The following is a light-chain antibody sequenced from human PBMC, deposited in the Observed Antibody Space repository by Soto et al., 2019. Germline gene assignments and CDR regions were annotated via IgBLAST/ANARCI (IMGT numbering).Light chain of an antibody. J-gene: IGLJ1*01. CDR2: EVS. CDR3: SSYSSSSTLCV. Sequence: QSALTQPASVSGSPGQSITISCTGTSSDVGGYNYVSWYQHHPGKAPKLIIYEVSNLPSGVSNRFSGSKSGNTASLTISGLQAEDEADYYCSSYSSSSTLCVFGTGTKLTVL. V-gene: IGLV2-14*01. CDR1: SSDVGGYNY.